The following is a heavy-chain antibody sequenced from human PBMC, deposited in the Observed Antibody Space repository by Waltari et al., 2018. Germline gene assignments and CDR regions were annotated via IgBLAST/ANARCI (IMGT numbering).Heavy chain of an antibody. J-gene: IGHJ4*02. CDR1: GFTLRSFW. CDR3: ATSGWYCFDY. D-gene: IGHD6-19*01. V-gene: IGHV3-7*01. Sequence: EVQLVESGGGLVQPGGSVRLSCAASGFTLRSFWMNWVRQTPGKGLEWVAGIKQDGSEKYYADSVKGRFTISRDNAKNSLYLQMNSLRAEDTAVYYCATSGWYCFDYWGQGTLVTVSS. CDR2: IKQDGSEK.